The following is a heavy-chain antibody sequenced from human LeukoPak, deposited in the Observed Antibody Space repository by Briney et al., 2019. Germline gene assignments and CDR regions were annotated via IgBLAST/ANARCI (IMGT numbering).Heavy chain of an antibody. V-gene: IGHV4-59*01. Sequence: GSLRLSCTASGFTFGDYAMSWVRQAPGKGLEWIGSIYYSGSTYYNPSLKSRVTISVDTSKNQFSLKLSSVTAADTAVYYCARAAPVLLWFGELLPPSYFDYWGQGTLVTVSS. CDR1: GFTFGDYA. D-gene: IGHD3-10*01. J-gene: IGHJ4*02. CDR3: ARAAPVLLWFGELLPPSYFDY. CDR2: IYYSGST.